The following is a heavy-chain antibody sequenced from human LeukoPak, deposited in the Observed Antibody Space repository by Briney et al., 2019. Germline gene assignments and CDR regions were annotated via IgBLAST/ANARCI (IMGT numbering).Heavy chain of an antibody. V-gene: IGHV4-34*01. CDR2: INHSGST. J-gene: IGHJ6*02. D-gene: IGHD6-13*01. CDR1: GGSFSGYY. CDR3: ARDSQQGNYGMDV. Sequence: SETLSLTCAVYGGSFSGYYWSWIRQPPGRGLEWIGEINHSGSTNYNPSLKSRVTISVDTSKNQFSLKLTSVTAADTAVYYCARDSQQGNYGMDVWGQGTTVTVSS.